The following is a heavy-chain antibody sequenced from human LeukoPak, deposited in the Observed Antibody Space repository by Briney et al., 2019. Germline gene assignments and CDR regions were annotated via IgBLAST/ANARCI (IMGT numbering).Heavy chain of an antibody. CDR1: GFTLSSSY. J-gene: IGHJ4*02. CDR3: ARSVHDTSGYAY. V-gene: IGHV3-53*05. D-gene: IGHD3-22*01. Sequence: PGGSLRLSCAASGFTLSSSYMSWGRPAPGEGLEWVSVMYSGGATYYANSVKGRFTISRDYSKNTLNLQMNNLGTEDTAVYFCARSVHDTSGYAYWGQGTLVTVSS. CDR2: MYSGGAT.